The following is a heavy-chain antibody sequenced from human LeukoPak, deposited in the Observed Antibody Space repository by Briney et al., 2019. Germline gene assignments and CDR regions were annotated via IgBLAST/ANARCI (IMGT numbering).Heavy chain of an antibody. Sequence: ASVKVSCKASGYTFTSYGISWVRQAPGQGLEWMGWISAYNGNTNYAQKLQGRVTMTTDTSTSTAYMELRSLRSDDTAVCYCARDCSGGSCYSGRAFDIWGQGTMVTVSS. CDR1: GYTFTSYG. CDR3: ARDCSGGSCYSGRAFDI. V-gene: IGHV1-18*01. D-gene: IGHD2-15*01. J-gene: IGHJ3*02. CDR2: ISAYNGNT.